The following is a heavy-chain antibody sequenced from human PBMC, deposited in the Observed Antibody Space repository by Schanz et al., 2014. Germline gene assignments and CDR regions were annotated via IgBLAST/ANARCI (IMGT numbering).Heavy chain of an antibody. Sequence: EVQLVESGGGLVEPGGSLRFSCATSGFSLDIFAVRWVRQAPGKGLEWVSSFNDGGVNKYYADSVKGRFAISSDNSKSTLYLQMSSLRAEYTAVYYCAKSQGSSFDSWGQGTLVTVSS. CDR1: GFSLDIFA. CDR3: AKSQGSSFDS. V-gene: IGHV3-23*04. CDR2: FNDGGVNK. J-gene: IGHJ4*02. D-gene: IGHD6-13*01.